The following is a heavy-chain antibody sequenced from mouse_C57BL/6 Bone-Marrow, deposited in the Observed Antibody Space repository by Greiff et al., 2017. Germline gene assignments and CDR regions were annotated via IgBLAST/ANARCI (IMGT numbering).Heavy chain of an antibody. CDR3: AREGLLVLYYAMDY. CDR1: GFTFSSYG. CDR2: ISSGGSYT. V-gene: IGHV5-6*01. J-gene: IGHJ4*01. Sequence: EVKLMESGGDLVKPGGSLKLSCAASGFTFSSYGMSWVRQTPDKRLEWVATISSGGSYTYYPDSVKGRFTISRDNAKNTLYLQMSSLKSEDTAMYYCAREGLLVLYYAMDYWGQGTSVTVSS. D-gene: IGHD3-3*01.